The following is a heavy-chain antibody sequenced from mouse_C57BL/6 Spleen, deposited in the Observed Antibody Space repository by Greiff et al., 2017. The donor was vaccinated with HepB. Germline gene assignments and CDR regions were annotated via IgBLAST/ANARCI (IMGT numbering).Heavy chain of an antibody. D-gene: IGHD4-1*02. V-gene: IGHV5-17*01. J-gene: IGHJ3*01. CDR1: GFTFSDYG. Sequence: EVQVVESGGGLVKPGGSLKLSCAASGFTFSDYGMHWVRQAPEKGLEWVAYISSGSSTIYYADTVKGRFTISRDNAKNTLFLQMTSLRSEDTAMYYCARSTGKGASWFAYWGQGTLVTVSA. CDR2: ISSGSSTI. CDR3: ARSTGKGASWFAY.